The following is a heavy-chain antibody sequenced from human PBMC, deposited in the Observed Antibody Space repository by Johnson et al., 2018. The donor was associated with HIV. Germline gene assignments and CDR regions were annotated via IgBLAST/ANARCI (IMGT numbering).Heavy chain of an antibody. D-gene: IGHD2-21*01. V-gene: IGHV3-53*01. Sequence: VQLVESGGGLIQPGGSLRLSCAASGFIVRSNYMSWVRQAPGEGLEWVSHIKSDGTNKYFADSVRGRFTISRDNSKNTLYLQMNSLRAEDTAVYYCAKSPLGVGIFSAFDIGGQGTMVTVSS. CDR3: AKSPLGVGIFSAFDI. CDR2: IKSDGTNK. CDR1: GFIVRSNY. J-gene: IGHJ3*02.